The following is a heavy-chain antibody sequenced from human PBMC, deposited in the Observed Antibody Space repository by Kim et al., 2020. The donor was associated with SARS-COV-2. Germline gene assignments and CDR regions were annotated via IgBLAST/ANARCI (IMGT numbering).Heavy chain of an antibody. J-gene: IGHJ3*02. V-gene: IGHV1-24*01. Sequence: ASVKVSCKVSGYTLTELSMHWVRQAPGKGLEWMGGFDPEDGETIYAQKFQGRVTMTEDTSTDTAYMELSSLRSEDTAVYYCATDHGQSGFDIDSSGLDIWGQGTMVTVSS. CDR1: GYTLTELS. CDR2: FDPEDGET. D-gene: IGHD3-22*01. CDR3: ATDHGQSGFDIDSSGLDI.